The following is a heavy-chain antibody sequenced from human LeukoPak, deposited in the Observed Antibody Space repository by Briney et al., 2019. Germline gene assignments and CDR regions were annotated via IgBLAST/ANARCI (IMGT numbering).Heavy chain of an antibody. CDR2: ISSSSSYI. CDR1: GFTFSSYS. Sequence: GGSLRLSCAASGFTFSSYSMTWVRQAPGKGLEWVSSISSSSSYIYYADSVKGRFTISRDNAKNSLYLQMNSLRAEDTAVYYCARVGITYYYDSSGYNDYWGQGTLATVSS. D-gene: IGHD3-22*01. V-gene: IGHV3-21*01. CDR3: ARVGITYYYDSSGYNDY. J-gene: IGHJ4*02.